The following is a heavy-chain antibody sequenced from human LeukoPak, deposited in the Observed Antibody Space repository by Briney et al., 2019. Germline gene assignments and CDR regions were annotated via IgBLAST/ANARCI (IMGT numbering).Heavy chain of an antibody. CDR3: VTLTTAVTENAFDI. D-gene: IGHD4-23*01. Sequence: GGSLRLSCAASGFTFSSYWVHWVRQVPGKGLAWVSRINRDGSSTAYADSVTGRFTISRDNAKHMVYMQMNSLRAEDTAVYYCVTLTTAVTENAFDIWGQETMVSVSS. V-gene: IGHV3-74*01. J-gene: IGHJ3*02. CDR2: INRDGSST. CDR1: GFTFSSYW.